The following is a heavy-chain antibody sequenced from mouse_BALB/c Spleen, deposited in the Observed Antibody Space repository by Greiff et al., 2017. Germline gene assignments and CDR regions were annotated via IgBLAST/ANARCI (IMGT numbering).Heavy chain of an antibody. V-gene: IGHV1-9*01. J-gene: IGHJ1*01. CDR1: GYTFSSYW. D-gene: IGHD2-2*01. Sequence: QVQLQQSGAELMKPGASVKISCKATGYTFSSYWIEWVKQRPGHGLEWIGEILPGSGSTNYNEKFKGKATFTADTSSNTAYMQLSSLTSEDSAVYYCARRGLRWYFDVWGAGTTVTVSS. CDR2: ILPGSGST. CDR3: ARRGLRWYFDV.